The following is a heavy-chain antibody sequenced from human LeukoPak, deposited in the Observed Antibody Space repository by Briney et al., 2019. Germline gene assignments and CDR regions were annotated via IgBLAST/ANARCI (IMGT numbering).Heavy chain of an antibody. J-gene: IGHJ4*02. CDR1: GGSISSSSYY. CDR2: IYYSGST. Sequence: SETLSLTCTVSGGSISSSSYYWGWIRQPPGKGLEWIGSIYYSGSTYYNPSLKSRVTISVDTSKNQFSLKLSSVTAADTAVYYCARRYYDILTGYYYYFDYWGQGTLVTASS. D-gene: IGHD3-9*01. CDR3: ARRYYDILTGYYYYFDY. V-gene: IGHV4-39*01.